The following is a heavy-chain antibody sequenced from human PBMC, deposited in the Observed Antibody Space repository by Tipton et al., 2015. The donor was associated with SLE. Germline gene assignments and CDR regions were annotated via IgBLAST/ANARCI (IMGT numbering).Heavy chain of an antibody. Sequence: LRLSCTVSGGSISSGGYYWSWIRQHPGKGLEWIGYIYYSGSTYYSPSLKSRVTISVDTSNNQFSLELSSVTAADTAVYYCALSMTAASGPFDYWGQGILVTVS. D-gene: IGHD6-13*01. CDR1: GGSISSGGYY. V-gene: IGHV4-31*03. J-gene: IGHJ4*02. CDR2: IYYSGST. CDR3: ALSMTAASGPFDY.